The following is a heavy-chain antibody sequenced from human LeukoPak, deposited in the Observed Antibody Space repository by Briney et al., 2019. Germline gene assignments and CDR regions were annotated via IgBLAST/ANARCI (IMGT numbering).Heavy chain of an antibody. V-gene: IGHV3-64*01. J-gene: IGHJ4*02. CDR1: GFIFSNFP. CDR2: ISPDASTI. Sequence: PGGSLRLPCAASGFIFSNFPMHWVRQAPGKGLEFVSAISPDASTIYYANSLKGRFTISRDNSKSTLYLQMGGLRAEDTAVYFCARWAPGLDYWGQGTLVTVSS. CDR3: ARWAPGLDY.